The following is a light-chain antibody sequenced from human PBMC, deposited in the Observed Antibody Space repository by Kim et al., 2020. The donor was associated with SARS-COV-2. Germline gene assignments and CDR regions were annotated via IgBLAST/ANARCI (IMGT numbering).Light chain of an antibody. Sequence: DIQMTQSPSSLSASVGDRVTITCRASQSISILVNWYQQKPGKAPRLLIYGASTLHTGVPSRFSGSRSGTDFTLTISSLQPEDFATYYCQQSDSTPLTFGGGTKVAIK. J-gene: IGKJ4*01. V-gene: IGKV1-39*01. CDR3: QQSDSTPLT. CDR2: GAS. CDR1: QSISIL.